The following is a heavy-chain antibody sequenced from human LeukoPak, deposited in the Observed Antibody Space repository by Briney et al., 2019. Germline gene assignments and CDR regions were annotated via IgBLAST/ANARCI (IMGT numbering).Heavy chain of an antibody. V-gene: IGHV1-69*05. CDR2: IIPIFGTA. CDR1: GGTFSSYA. D-gene: IGHD6-19*01. Sequence: ASVKVPCKASGGTFSSYAISWVRQAPGQGLEWMGGIIPIFGTANYAQKFQGRVTITTDESTSTAYMELSSLRSEDTAVYYSASSMQWLIPHFDYWGQGTLVTVSS. CDR3: ASSMQWLIPHFDY. J-gene: IGHJ4*02.